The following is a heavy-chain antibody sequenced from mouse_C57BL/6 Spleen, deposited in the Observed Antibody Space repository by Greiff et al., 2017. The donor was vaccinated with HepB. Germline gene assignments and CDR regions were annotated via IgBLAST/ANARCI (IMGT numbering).Heavy chain of an antibody. V-gene: IGHV5-4*01. CDR1: GFTFSSYA. CDR2: ISDGGSYT. J-gene: IGHJ1*03. Sequence: EVQLVESGGGLVKPGGSLKLSCAASGFTFSSYAMSWVRQTPEKRLEWVATISDGGSYTYYPDNVKGRFTISRDNAKNNLYLQMSHLKSEDTAMYYCAKEEDVWGTGTTVTVSS. CDR3: AKEEDV.